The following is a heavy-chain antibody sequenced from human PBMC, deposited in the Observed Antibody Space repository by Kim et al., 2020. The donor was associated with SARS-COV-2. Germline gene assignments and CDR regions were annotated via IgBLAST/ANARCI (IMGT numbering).Heavy chain of an antibody. CDR1: GGTFSSYE. D-gene: IGHD3-9*01. J-gene: IGHJ3*01. V-gene: IGHV1-69*04. Sequence: SVKVSCKASGGTFSSYEINWVRQAPGQGLELMGRVVPISSLRNYAQKFQDRLTITADTSTSTAYMELSSLRSEDTAIYYCARVRDYDILTGQPDPFDLWGQGTMVTISS. CDR3: ARVRDYDILTGQPDPFDL. CDR2: VVPISSLR.